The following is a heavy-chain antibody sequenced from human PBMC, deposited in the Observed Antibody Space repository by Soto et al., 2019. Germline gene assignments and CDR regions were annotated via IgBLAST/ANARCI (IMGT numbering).Heavy chain of an antibody. CDR1: GFIVTSNY. CDR2: IYSDGTT. Sequence: GGSLRLSCAASGFIVTSNYMSWVRQAPGKGLEWVSVIYSDGTTNYAESVKGRFTISRDNSKNTVFPRMSSLRAEDTAVYYCAKGGPGASSGLFESWGQGTLVTVSS. CDR3: AKGGPGASSGLFES. J-gene: IGHJ4*02. D-gene: IGHD3-10*01. V-gene: IGHV3-53*01.